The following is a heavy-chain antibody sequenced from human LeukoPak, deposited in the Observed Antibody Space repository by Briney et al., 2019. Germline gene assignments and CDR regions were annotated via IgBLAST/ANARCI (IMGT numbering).Heavy chain of an antibody. D-gene: IGHD1-1*01. CDR3: ARRGITYNSSFIAD. CDR1: GDSIGNSNYY. Sequence: PSETLSLTCTVSGDSIGNSNYYCAWVRQPPGKGLEWLGSIFYSGSTYYNPSLKSRVTISVDTSKNQFSLNLHSVTAADTATYYCARRGITYNSSFIADWGQGTLVTVSS. J-gene: IGHJ4*02. CDR2: IFYSGST. V-gene: IGHV4-39*01.